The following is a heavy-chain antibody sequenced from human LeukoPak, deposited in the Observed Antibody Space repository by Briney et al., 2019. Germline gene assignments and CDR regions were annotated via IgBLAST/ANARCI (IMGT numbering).Heavy chain of an antibody. CDR2: ISSEERTT. J-gene: IGHJ3*02. CDR1: GFTFSSYW. D-gene: IGHD4-11*01. CDR3: ARVPAYGNYRRAFDI. V-gene: IGHV3-74*01. Sequence: GGALRLSCAASGFTFSSYWMPWVRQAPGKGLVWVSRISSEERTTNYADSVKGRFTISRDNTRNTVYLQMNSLRAEDTAMYYCARVPAYGNYRRAFDIRGQGAMVIVSS.